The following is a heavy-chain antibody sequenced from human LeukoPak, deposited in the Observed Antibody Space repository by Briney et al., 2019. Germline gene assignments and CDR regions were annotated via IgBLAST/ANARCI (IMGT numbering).Heavy chain of an antibody. J-gene: IGHJ4*02. CDR3: ARETAVGIAARPFDY. V-gene: IGHV4-34*01. Sequence: SETLSLTCAVYGGSFSGYYWSWIRQPPGKGLEWIGEINHSGSTNYNPSLKSRVTISVDTSKNQFSLKLSSVTAADTAVYYCARETAVGIAARPFDYWGQGTLVTVSS. CDR2: INHSGST. D-gene: IGHD6-6*01. CDR1: GGSFSGYY.